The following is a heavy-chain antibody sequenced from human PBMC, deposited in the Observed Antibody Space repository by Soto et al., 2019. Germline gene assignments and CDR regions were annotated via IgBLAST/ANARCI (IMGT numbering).Heavy chain of an antibody. D-gene: IGHD4-17*01. CDR3: ARIPTYGDYEAGFYYYYYGMDV. Sequence: QSGPTPGEPTQTLTLTCTFSGFSLSTSGMCVSWIRQPPGKALEWLALIDWDDDKYYSTSLKTRLTISKDTSKNQVVLTMTNMDPVDTATYYCARIPTYGDYEAGFYYYYYGMDVWGQGTTVTVSS. CDR1: GFSLSTSGMC. CDR2: IDWDDDK. J-gene: IGHJ6*02. V-gene: IGHV2-70*01.